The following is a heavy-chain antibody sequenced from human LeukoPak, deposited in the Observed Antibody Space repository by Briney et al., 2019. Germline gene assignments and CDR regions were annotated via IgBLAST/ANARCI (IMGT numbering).Heavy chain of an antibody. CDR1: GGTFSNYA. CDR2: IIPIFGTA. J-gene: IGHJ4*02. V-gene: IGHV1-69*05. Sequence: SVKVSCKASGGTFSNYAISWVRQAPGQGLEVMGRIIPIFGTANYAQKFLGRVTITTDESTSTAYMELSSLRSEDTAVYYCASVAGAGYFDYWGQGTLVTVSS. CDR3: ASVAGAGYFDY. D-gene: IGHD6-13*01.